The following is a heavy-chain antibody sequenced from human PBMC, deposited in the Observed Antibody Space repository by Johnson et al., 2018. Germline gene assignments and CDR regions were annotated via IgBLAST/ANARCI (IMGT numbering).Heavy chain of an antibody. CDR1: GFTFSRHG. D-gene: IGHD2-15*01. J-gene: IGHJ2*01. V-gene: IGHV3-33*01. CDR3: VGDRLGDNSGGRWYNWYFDL. CDR2: IWYDGSRQ. Sequence: VQLVESGGGVVQPGRSLRLSCTTSGFTFSRHGMHWVRQAAGKGLEWVADIWYDGSRQYYADSVKGRFTTSRDNSKSTLYLQMNSLRVDDTAVYYCVGDRLGDNSGGRWYNWYFDLWGRGTLVSVSS.